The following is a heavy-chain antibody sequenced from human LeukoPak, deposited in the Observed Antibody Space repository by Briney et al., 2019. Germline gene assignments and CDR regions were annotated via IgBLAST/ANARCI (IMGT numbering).Heavy chain of an antibody. D-gene: IGHD3-10*01. CDR2: IYYSGST. V-gene: IGHV4-59*01. J-gene: IGHJ4*02. CDR1: GGSISSYY. Sequence: PSETLSLTRTVSGGSISSYYWSWIRQPPGKGLEWIGYIYYSGSTNYNPSLKSRVTISVDTSKNQFSLKLTSVTAADTAVYYCASLYYGSGSFDYWGQGTLVTVSS. CDR3: ASLYYGSGSFDY.